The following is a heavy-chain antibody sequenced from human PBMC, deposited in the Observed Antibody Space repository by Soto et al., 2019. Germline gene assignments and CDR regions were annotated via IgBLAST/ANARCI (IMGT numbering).Heavy chain of an antibody. V-gene: IGHV4-34*01. CDR3: ARGATFYCSSTSCYGAGANYYYYGMDV. D-gene: IGHD2-2*01. J-gene: IGHJ6*02. CDR2: INHSGST. CDR1: GGSFIGYY. Sequence: PSETLSLTCAVYGGSFIGYYWSWIRQPPGKGLEWIGEINHSGSTNYNPSLKSRVTISVDTSKNQFSLKLSSVTAADTAVYYCARGATFYCSSTSCYGAGANYYYYGMDVRGQGTTVTVSS.